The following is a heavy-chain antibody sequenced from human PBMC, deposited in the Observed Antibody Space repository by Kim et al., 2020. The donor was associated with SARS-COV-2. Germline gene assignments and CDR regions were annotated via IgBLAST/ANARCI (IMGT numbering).Heavy chain of an antibody. CDR2: ISWNSGSI. D-gene: IGHD2-15*01. CDR1: GFTFDDYA. J-gene: IGHJ4*02. CDR3: AKSLGGWVVAATLPPKIFDY. V-gene: IGHV3-9*01. Sequence: GGSLRLSCAASGFTFDDYAMHWVRQAPGKGLEWVSGISWNSGSIGYADSVKGRFTISRDNAKNSLYLQMNSLRAEDTALYYCAKSLGGWVVAATLPPKIFDYWGQGTLVTVSS.